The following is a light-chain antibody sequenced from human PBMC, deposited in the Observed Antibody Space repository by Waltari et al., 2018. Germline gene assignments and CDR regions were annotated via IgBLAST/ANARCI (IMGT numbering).Light chain of an antibody. Sequence: DIQMTQSPSSLSAYVGDRLTITCQPSQDISNYLNWYQQKPGKAPKLLIFDASNLETGVPSRFSGSRSGTHFTLTISSLQPEDAATYYCQRYDNLPIFAFGPGTKVEI. V-gene: IGKV1-33*01. CDR1: QDISNY. CDR3: QRYDNLPIFA. CDR2: DAS. J-gene: IGKJ3*01.